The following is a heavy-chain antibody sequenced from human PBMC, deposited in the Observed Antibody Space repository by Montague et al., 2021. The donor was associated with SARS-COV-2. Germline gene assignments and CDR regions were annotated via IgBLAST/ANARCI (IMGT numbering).Heavy chain of an antibody. V-gene: IGHV4-59*11. CDR3: ARAVTTGIDWFDP. CDR1: RGSISSHS. Sequence: SETLSLTCTVSRGSISSHSWSWIRQPPGKGLDWIGYVNYGGSTNYNPSLKSRVSISLDTSKNQFSLRLNSVTAADTAVYYCARAVTTGIDWFDPWGQGTLVIVSS. CDR2: VNYGGST. J-gene: IGHJ5*02. D-gene: IGHD4-17*01.